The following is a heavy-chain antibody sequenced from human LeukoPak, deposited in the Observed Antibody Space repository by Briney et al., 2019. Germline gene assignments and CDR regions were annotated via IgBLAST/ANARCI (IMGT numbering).Heavy chain of an antibody. J-gene: IGHJ3*02. CDR3: AKRKGGSRHSSGYPDAFDI. D-gene: IGHD3-22*01. V-gene: IGHV3-30-3*02. CDR1: GFTFRSYA. Sequence: GRSLRLFCAASGFTFRSYAMHWVRQAPGKGLEWVAVISYDGSNKYYADSVKGRFTISRDNSKNTLYLQMNSLRAEDTAVYYCAKRKGGSRHSSGYPDAFDIWGQGTMVTVSS. CDR2: ISYDGSNK.